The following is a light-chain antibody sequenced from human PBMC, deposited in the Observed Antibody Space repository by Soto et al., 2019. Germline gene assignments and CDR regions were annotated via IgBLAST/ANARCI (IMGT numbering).Light chain of an antibody. Sequence: QSVLTQPASVSGSPGQSITISCTGTSSDVGGYNYVSWYQQHPGKAPKLMIYDVCNRPSGVSNRFSGSKSGNTASLTISGLQAEDEADYYCSSYTSSSNVVFGGGTKLTGL. CDR3: SSYTSSSNVV. J-gene: IGLJ2*01. CDR1: SSDVGGYNY. CDR2: DVC. V-gene: IGLV2-14*01.